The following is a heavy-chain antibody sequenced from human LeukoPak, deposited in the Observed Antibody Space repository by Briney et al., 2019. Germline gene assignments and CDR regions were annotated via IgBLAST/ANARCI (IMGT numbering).Heavy chain of an antibody. J-gene: IGHJ5*02. Sequence: SQTLSLTCAVSGGSISSGGYSWSWIRQPPGKGLEWIGYIYHSGSTYYNPSLKSRVTISVDRSKNQFSLKLSSVTAADTAVYYCARSAGYCSGGSCYGGLFNWFDPWGQGTLVTVS. V-gene: IGHV4-30-2*01. D-gene: IGHD2-15*01. CDR1: GGSISSGGYS. CDR3: ARSAGYCSGGSCYGGLFNWFDP. CDR2: IYHSGST.